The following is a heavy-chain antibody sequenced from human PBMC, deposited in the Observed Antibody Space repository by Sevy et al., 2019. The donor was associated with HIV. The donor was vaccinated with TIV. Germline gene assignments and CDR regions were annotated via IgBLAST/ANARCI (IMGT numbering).Heavy chain of an antibody. D-gene: IGHD2-15*01. V-gene: IGHV4-59*01. CDR2: IYYSGST. CDR1: GGSISSYY. CDR3: ARGILGYGSGGSWFGFYY. J-gene: IGHJ4*02. Sequence: SETLSLTCTVSGGSISSYYWSWIRQPPGKGLEWIGNIYYSGSTNYNPSLKSRVTLSVDTSKNQFPLKLSSVTAADTAVYYCARGILGYGSGGSWFGFYYWGQGTLVTVSS.